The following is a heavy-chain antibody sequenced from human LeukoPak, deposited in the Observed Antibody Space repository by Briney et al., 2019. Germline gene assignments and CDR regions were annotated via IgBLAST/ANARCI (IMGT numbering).Heavy chain of an antibody. Sequence: ASVKVSCKASGYTFTSYDINWVRQATGQGLEWMGWMNPNSGNTGYAQKFQGGVTITRNTSISTAYMELSSLRSEDTAVYYCARSPTTVVTPPNWFDPWGQGTLVTVSS. CDR3: ARSPTTVVTPPNWFDP. CDR1: GYTFTSYD. D-gene: IGHD4-23*01. V-gene: IGHV1-8*03. CDR2: MNPNSGNT. J-gene: IGHJ5*02.